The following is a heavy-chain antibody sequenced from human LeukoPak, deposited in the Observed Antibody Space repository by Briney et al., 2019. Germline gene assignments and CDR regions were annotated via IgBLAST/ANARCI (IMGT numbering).Heavy chain of an antibody. CDR1: GCSFTNYW. CDR2: IYPGDSDT. CDR3: ARHGCSTTSCAQFDP. J-gene: IGHJ5*02. Sequence: GGALQISSQGSGCSFTNYWIGWVRRMPGKGREWMGIIYPGDSDTRYSPSFQGQVTISADKSISTAYLQWSSLKASDTAMYYCARHGCSTTSCAQFDPWGQGTLVTVSS. V-gene: IGHV5-51*01. D-gene: IGHD2-2*01.